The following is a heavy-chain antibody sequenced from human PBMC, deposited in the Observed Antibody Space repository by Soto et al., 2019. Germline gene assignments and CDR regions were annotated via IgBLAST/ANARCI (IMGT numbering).Heavy chain of an antibody. CDR1: GGSISSRSYW. V-gene: IGHV4-39*01. CDR3: ARHPRDDYNYGGSGSFDY. J-gene: IGHJ4*02. Sequence: SETPSLTCTVSGGSISSRSYWWAWIRQPPGKGLEWIGDIYNSGSTYYNPSLESRVTISVDTSKNQFSLKLNSVTAADTAVYYCARHPRDDYNYGGSGSFDYWGQGALVTVSS. CDR2: IYNSGST. D-gene: IGHD3-10*01.